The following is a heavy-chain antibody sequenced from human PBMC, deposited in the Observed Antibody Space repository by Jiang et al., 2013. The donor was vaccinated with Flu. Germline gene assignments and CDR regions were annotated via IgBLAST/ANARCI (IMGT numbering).Heavy chain of an antibody. CDR1: GFTVSSNY. D-gene: IGHD5-24*01. CDR2: IYSGGST. CDR3: ARQGDGYNYYFDY. J-gene: IGHJ4*02. V-gene: IGHV3-53*01. Sequence: QLVESGGGLIQPGGSLRLSCAASGFTVSSNYMSWVRQAPGKGLEWVSVIYSGGSTYYADSVKGRFTISRDNSKNTLYLQMNSLRAEDTAVYYCARQGDGYNYYFDYWGQGTLVTVSS.